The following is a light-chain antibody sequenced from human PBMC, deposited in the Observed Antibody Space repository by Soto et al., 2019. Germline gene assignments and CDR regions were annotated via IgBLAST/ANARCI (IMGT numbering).Light chain of an antibody. CDR1: QSISTH. V-gene: IGKV1-39*01. J-gene: IGKJ4*01. CDR3: QQSHNTPHT. Sequence: DIQMTQSPSSLSASVGDRVAITCRTSQSISTHLNWYQQKPGRPPKLLIYDASTLQGGVPSRFSGGGSGTDFTLTITSLPPEDFATYYCQQSHNTPHTCGGGTRVEI. CDR2: DAS.